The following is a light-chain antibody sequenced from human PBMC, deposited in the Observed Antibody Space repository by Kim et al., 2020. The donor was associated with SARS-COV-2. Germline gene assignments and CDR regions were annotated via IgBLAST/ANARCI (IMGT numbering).Light chain of an antibody. J-gene: IGKJ4*01. CDR1: QYIGNS. Sequence: ASAGDRVTITCRASQYIGNSLAWYQQKPGTAPNLLIYTASTLQSGVPSRFSGSGSGTAFTLTINYLQSEDFATYYCQQYYSYPLTFGGGTRVDIK. V-gene: IGKV1-8*01. CDR2: TAS. CDR3: QQYYSYPLT.